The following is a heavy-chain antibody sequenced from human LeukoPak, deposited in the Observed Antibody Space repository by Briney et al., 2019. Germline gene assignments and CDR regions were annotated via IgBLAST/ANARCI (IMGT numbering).Heavy chain of an antibody. Sequence: GGSLRLSCAASGFTFSSYAMHWVRQAPGKGLEWVAVISYDGGNKYYADSVKGRFTISRDNSKNTLYLQMNSLRAEDTAVYYCARDLGTAMVSSRYYYCYGMDVWGQGTTVTVSS. CDR1: GFTFSSYA. J-gene: IGHJ6*02. D-gene: IGHD5-18*01. CDR2: ISYDGGNK. CDR3: ARDLGTAMVSSRYYYCYGMDV. V-gene: IGHV3-30-3*01.